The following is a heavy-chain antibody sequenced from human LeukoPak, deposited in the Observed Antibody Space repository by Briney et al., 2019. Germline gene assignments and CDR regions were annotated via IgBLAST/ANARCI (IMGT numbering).Heavy chain of an antibody. CDR2: IKQDGSDK. D-gene: IGHD6-19*01. Sequence: GGSLRLSCTASGFSFSSYWTSWVRQAPGKGLEWVANIKQDGSDKYYVDSVKGRFTISRDNAKNSLYLQMNSLRAEDSALYYCARASAVAGTRDYWGQGTLVIVSS. V-gene: IGHV3-7*01. J-gene: IGHJ4*02. CDR1: GFSFSSYW. CDR3: ARASAVAGTRDY.